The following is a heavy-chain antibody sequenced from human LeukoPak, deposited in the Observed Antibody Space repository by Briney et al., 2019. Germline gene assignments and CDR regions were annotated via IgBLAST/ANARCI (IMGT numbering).Heavy chain of an antibody. Sequence: SETLSLTCTVSGGSISSGGYYWSWIRQPPGKGLEWIGYIYHSGSTYYNPSLKSRVTISVDRSKNQFSLKLSSVTAADTAVYYCAREGYCSSTSCYGGGAFDIWGQGTMVTVSS. V-gene: IGHV4-30-2*01. CDR3: AREGYCSSTSCYGGGAFDI. J-gene: IGHJ3*02. CDR1: GGSISSGGYY. D-gene: IGHD2-2*01. CDR2: IYHSGST.